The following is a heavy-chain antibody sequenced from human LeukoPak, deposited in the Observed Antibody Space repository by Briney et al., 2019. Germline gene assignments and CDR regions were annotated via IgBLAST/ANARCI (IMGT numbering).Heavy chain of an antibody. J-gene: IGHJ4*02. CDR2: ISGSGGST. D-gene: IGHD5/OR15-5a*01. V-gene: IGHV3-23*01. Sequence: GRSLRLSCAASGFTFSSYAMSWVRQAPGKGLEWVSAISGSGGSTYYADSVKGRFTVSRDNAKNSLYLQMNSLRAGDTAVYFCVRACDRAQCPYYFDSWGQGTLVTVSS. CDR3: VRACDRAQCPYYFDS. CDR1: GFTFSSYA.